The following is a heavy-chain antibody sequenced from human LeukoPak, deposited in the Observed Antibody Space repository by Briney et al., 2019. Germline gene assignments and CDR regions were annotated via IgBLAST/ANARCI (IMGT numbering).Heavy chain of an antibody. V-gene: IGHV3-73*01. CDR3: TTMLLVVYAGNYYMDV. CDR2: IRSKANSYAT. D-gene: IGHD2-8*02. Sequence: SGGSLRLSCAASGFTFSGFAMHWVRQASGKGLEWVGRIRSKANSYATAYAASVKGRFTISRDDSKNTLYLQMNSLKTEDTAVYYCTTMLLVVYAGNYYMDVWGKGTTVTVSS. CDR1: GFTFSGFA. J-gene: IGHJ6*03.